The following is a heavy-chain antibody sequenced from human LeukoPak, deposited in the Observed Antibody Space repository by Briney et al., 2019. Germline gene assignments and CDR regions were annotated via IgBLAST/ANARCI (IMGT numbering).Heavy chain of an antibody. CDR3: ARGSTYYDSSGQVPFDY. CDR1: GFTFSNAY. D-gene: IGHD3-22*01. J-gene: IGHJ4*02. V-gene: IGHV3-48*01. Sequence: GGSLRLSCAASGFTFSNAYMNWVRQAPGKGLEWVSYISSSSSTIYYADSVKGRFTTSRDNAKNSLYLQMNSLRAEDTAVYYCARGSTYYDSSGQVPFDYWGQGTLVTVSS. CDR2: ISSSSSTI.